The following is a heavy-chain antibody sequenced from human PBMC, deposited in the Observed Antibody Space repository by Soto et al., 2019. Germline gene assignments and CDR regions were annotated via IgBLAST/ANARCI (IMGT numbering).Heavy chain of an antibody. D-gene: IGHD1-1*01. V-gene: IGHV3-64*01. CDR2: ISSNGGTT. CDR3: VGRVSWKFDY. CDR1: GFTFSSYD. Sequence: EVQLAESGGGMVQPGGSLRLSCVASGFTFSSYDMHWVRHAPGKGLEYVSSISSNGGTTYYGNSVKGRFTISRDNSRNTLYVRMGSLGAGGMAVYYFVGRVSWKFDYWGLGTLVTVSS. J-gene: IGHJ4*02.